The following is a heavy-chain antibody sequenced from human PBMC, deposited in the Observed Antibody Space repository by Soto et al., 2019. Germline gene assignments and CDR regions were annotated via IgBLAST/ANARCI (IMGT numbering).Heavy chain of an antibody. V-gene: IGHV1-8*01. D-gene: IGHD3-3*01. CDR2: MNPNSGNT. CDR1: GYTFTSYD. J-gene: IGHJ4*02. CDR3: TTDNWYDLWNNDIRFDY. Sequence: GASVKVSCKASGYTFTSYDINWVRQATGQGLEWMGWMNPNSGNTGYAQKFQGRVTMTRNTSISTAYMELSSLKTEDTAVYYCTTDNWYDLWNNDIRFDYWGQGIPVTVSS.